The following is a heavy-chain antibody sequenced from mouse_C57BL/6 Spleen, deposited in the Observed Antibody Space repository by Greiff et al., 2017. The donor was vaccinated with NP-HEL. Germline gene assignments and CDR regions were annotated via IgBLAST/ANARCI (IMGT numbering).Heavy chain of an antibody. V-gene: IGHV5-17*01. J-gene: IGHJ2*01. CDR2: ISSGSSTI. CDR3: ARRAVVAPFDY. D-gene: IGHD1-1*01. Sequence: DVQLVESGGGLVKPGGSLKLSCAASGFTFSDYGMHWVRQAPEKGLEWVAYISSGSSTIYYADTVTGRFTISRDNAKNTLFLQMTSLRSEDTAMYYCARRAVVAPFDYWGQGTTLTVSS. CDR1: GFTFSDYG.